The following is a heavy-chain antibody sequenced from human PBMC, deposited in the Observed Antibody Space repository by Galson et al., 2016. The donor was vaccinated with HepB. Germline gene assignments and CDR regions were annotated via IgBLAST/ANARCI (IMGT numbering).Heavy chain of an antibody. CDR2: ISGSDDAT. D-gene: IGHD3-3*01. Sequence: KGLEWVSSISGSDDATYYADSVKGRFTSSRDNSKNTLYLQMNSLRAEDTAVYYCASGLRFLEWLHWGQGTLVTVSS. CDR3: ASGLRFLEWLH. V-gene: IGHV3-23*01. J-gene: IGHJ4*02.